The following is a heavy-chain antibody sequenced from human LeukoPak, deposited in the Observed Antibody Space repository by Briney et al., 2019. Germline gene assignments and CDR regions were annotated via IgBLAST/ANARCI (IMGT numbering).Heavy chain of an antibody. V-gene: IGHV4-39*01. D-gene: IGHD2-21*02. CDR3: TSLTATMYYFDY. CDR2: IYYSGST. Sequence: KSSETLSLTCTVSGGSISSSSYYWGWIRQPPGKGLEWIGSIYYSGSTYYNPSLKSRVTISVDTSKNQFSLKLSSVTAADTAVYYCTSLTATMYYFDYWGQGTLVTVSS. CDR1: GGSISSSSYY. J-gene: IGHJ4*02.